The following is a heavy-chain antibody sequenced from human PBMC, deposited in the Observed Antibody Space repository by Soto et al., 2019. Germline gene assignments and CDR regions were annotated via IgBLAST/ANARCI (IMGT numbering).Heavy chain of an antibody. CDR1: GASISRTGFH. D-gene: IGHD3-10*01. J-gene: IGHJ4*02. CDR2: IYEGETT. Sequence: LQLQESGPGLVKPSETLSLTCAVSGASISRTGFHWGWIRQPPGQGLEWIGSIYEGETTFYNSSLKSRVTMSADTSKNHFSLRLSSVTAADTAVYYFARRGSGHTFDYWGQGTLVTVSS. V-gene: IGHV4-39*01. CDR3: ARRGSGHTFDY.